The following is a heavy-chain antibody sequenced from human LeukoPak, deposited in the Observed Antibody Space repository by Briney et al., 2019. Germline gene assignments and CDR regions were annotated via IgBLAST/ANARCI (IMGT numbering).Heavy chain of an antibody. D-gene: IGHD3-10*01. J-gene: IGHJ4*02. V-gene: IGHV4-34*01. CDR2: INHSGST. CDR3: AKDPALTRFGEEGDY. CDR1: GGSFSGYY. Sequence: SETLSLTCAVYGGSFSGYYWSWIRQPPGKGLEWIGEINHSGSTNYNPSLKSRVTISVDTSKNQFSLKLSSVTAPDTAVYYCAKDPALTRFGEEGDYWGQGTLVTVSS.